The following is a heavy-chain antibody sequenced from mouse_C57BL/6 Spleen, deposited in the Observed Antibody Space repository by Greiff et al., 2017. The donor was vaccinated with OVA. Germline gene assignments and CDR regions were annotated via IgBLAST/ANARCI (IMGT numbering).Heavy chain of an antibody. CDR2: IHPNSGST. CDR3: ARRSSAGSWYFDV. V-gene: IGHV1-64*01. Sequence: VQLQQPGAELVKPGASVKLSCKASGYTFTSYWMHWVKQRPGQGLEWIGMIHPNSGSTNYNEKFKSKATLTVDKSSSTAYMQLSSLTSEDSAVYCCARRSSAGSWYFDVWGTGTTVTVSS. CDR1: GYTFTSYW. J-gene: IGHJ1*03.